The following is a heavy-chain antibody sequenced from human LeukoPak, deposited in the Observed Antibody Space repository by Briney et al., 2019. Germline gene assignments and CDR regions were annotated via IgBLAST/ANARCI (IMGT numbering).Heavy chain of an antibody. Sequence: ASVKVSCKASGYTFTSSVICWVRQAPGQGLEWMGWISAYNGNTNYALKLQGRVTMTTDTSTSTAYMELRSLRSDDTAVYFCARDEPRYNWNYYYGMDVWGQGTTVTVSS. V-gene: IGHV1-18*01. D-gene: IGHD1-20*01. J-gene: IGHJ6*02. CDR3: ARDEPRYNWNYYYGMDV. CDR2: ISAYNGNT. CDR1: GYTFTSSV.